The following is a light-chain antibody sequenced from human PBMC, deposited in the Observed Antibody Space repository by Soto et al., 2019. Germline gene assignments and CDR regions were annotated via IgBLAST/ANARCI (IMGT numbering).Light chain of an antibody. CDR1: QSGSSTY. CDR3: QQYDHSPRLT. J-gene: IGKJ4*01. V-gene: IGKV3-20*01. Sequence: EIVLTQSPGTLSLSPGERATLSCRASQSGSSTYLAWYQHKPGQAPRLLIYGASSMATGIPDRFSGSGSGTAFTLTLRRLEPEDSAVYYSQQYDHSPRLTFGGGTKVEIK. CDR2: GAS.